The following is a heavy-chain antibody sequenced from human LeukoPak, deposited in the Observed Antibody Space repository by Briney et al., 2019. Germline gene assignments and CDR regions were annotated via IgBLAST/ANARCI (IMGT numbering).Heavy chain of an antibody. D-gene: IGHD4-17*01. CDR2: IYYSGST. CDR1: GGSISSYY. CDR3: ARRTTVTTWGYNWFDP. Sequence: SETLSLTCSVSGGSISSYYWSWIRQPPGKGLEWIGYIYYSGSTNYNPSLKSRVTISVDTSKNQFSLKLSSVTAADTAVYYCARRTTVTTWGYNWFDPWGQGTLVTVSS. V-gene: IGHV4-59*08. J-gene: IGHJ5*02.